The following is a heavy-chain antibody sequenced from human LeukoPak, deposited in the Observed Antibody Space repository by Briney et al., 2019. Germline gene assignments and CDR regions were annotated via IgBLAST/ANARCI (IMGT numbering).Heavy chain of an antibody. CDR3: VGENYGSGSYYSDLNWFDP. CDR2: ISSSSSYI. J-gene: IGHJ5*02. D-gene: IGHD3-10*01. Sequence: GGSLRLSCAASGFTFSSYSMNWVRQAPGKGLEWVSSISSSSSYIYYADSVKGRFTISRGNAKNSLYLQMNSLRAEDTAVYYCVGENYGSGSYYSDLNWFDPWGQGTLVTVSS. CDR1: GFTFSSYS. V-gene: IGHV3-21*01.